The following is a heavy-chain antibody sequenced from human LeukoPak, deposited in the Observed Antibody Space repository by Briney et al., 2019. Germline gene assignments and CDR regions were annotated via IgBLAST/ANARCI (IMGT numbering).Heavy chain of an antibody. CDR3: ARGRDFWNGFRCHYYYMDV. V-gene: IGHV3-11*01. CDR1: GFTFSDYH. D-gene: IGHD3-3*01. CDR2: ITGGGNAV. J-gene: IGHJ6*03. Sequence: GGSLRLSCAASGFTFSDYHMNWIRQAPGKGLEWVSNITGGGNAVYYADSVKGRFTISRDNAKNSLYLQMNSLRAEDTAVYYCARGRDFWNGFRCHYYYMDVWGKGTTVSVS.